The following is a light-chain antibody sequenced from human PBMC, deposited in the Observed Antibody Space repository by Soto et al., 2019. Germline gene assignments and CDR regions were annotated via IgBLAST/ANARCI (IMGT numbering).Light chain of an antibody. CDR3: QQYGSSPIT. Sequence: EVVMTQSPATLSVSPGEGVTLSCRASQGIGDTLAWYQHKPGQAPRLLIYSISSRATGIPDRFSGSGSGTDFTLSISRLEPEDFVVYYCQQYGSSPITFGQGTRLEIK. CDR1: QGIGDT. J-gene: IGKJ5*01. V-gene: IGKV3-20*01. CDR2: SIS.